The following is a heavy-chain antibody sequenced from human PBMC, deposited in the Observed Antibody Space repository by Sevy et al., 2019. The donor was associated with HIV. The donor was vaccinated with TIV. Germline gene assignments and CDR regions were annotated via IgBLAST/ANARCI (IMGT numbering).Heavy chain of an antibody. V-gene: IGHV3-33*01. CDR3: VSERYYGSGKYSAARFEY. D-gene: IGHD3-10*01. Sequence: GGSLRLSCAASGFTFTDYILHWVRQAPGKGLEWVAVIWYDGTKQYYADSVKGRFTISRDTNKDTLFLQMNRLRTEDTAVYFCVSERYYGSGKYSAARFEYWGQGTLVTVSS. CDR1: GFTFTDYI. CDR2: IWYDGTKQ. J-gene: IGHJ4*02.